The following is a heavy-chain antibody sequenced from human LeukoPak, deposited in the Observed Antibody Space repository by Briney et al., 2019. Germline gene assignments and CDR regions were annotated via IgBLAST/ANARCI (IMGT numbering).Heavy chain of an antibody. CDR1: GGSISSSSYY. Sequence: SETLFLTCTVSGGSISSSSYYWGWIRQPPGKGLEWIRSIYYSGSTYYNPSLKSRVTISVDTSKNQFSLKLSSVTAADTAVYYCARVSAALQWAQTTVEYYFDYWGQGTLVTVSS. CDR3: ARVSAALQWAQTTVEYYFDY. CDR2: IYYSGST. D-gene: IGHD4-23*01. V-gene: IGHV4-39*07. J-gene: IGHJ4*01.